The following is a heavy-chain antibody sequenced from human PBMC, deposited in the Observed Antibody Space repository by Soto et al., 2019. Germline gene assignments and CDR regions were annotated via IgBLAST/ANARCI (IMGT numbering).Heavy chain of an antibody. V-gene: IGHV4-31*03. Sequence: SETLSLTCTVSGGSISSGGYYWSWIRQHPGKGLEWIGYIYYSGSTYYNPSPKSRVTISVDTSKNQFSLKLSSVTAADTAVYYCARARAPTVTTIWGQGTLVTVSS. J-gene: IGHJ1*01. CDR2: IYYSGST. D-gene: IGHD4-17*01. CDR3: ARARAPTVTTI. CDR1: GGSISSGGYY.